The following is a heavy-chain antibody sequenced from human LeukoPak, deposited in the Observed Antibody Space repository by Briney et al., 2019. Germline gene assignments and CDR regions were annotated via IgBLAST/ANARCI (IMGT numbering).Heavy chain of an antibody. CDR3: ATDEAATGRLDY. D-gene: IGHD1-1*01. V-gene: IGHV3-74*01. CDR1: GFNFRNYW. Sequence: GGSMRLSCAAAGFNFRNYWMHWVRQAPGKGLVWVSRINSDGSSTSYADSVKGRFTISSNNAENTLYLRINMLRGEETAVYYCATDEAATGRLDYWGQGTLVTDSS. CDR2: INSDGSST. J-gene: IGHJ4*02.